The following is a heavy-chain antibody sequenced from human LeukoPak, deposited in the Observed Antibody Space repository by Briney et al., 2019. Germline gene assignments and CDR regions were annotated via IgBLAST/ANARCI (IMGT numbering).Heavy chain of an antibody. CDR2: IKQDGSEM. CDR1: GFTFSSYY. J-gene: IGHJ4*02. CDR3: ARDGLGGSCYSF. D-gene: IGHD2-15*01. V-gene: IGHV3-7*04. Sequence: GSLRLSCAASGFTFSSYYMTWVRQAPGKGLEWVANIKQDGSEMYFVDSVKGRFTISRDNARNSLYLQMNSLRVEDTAVYYCARDGLGGSCYSFWGRGTLVTVSS.